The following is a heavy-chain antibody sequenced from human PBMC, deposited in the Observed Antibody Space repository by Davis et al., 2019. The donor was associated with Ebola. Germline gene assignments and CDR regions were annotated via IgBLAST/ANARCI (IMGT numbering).Heavy chain of an antibody. V-gene: IGHV3-33*08. CDR1: GFTFSSYS. Sequence: GESLKISCAASGFTFSSYSMNWVRQAPGKGLEWVAVIWYDGSNKYYADSVKGRFTISRDNSKNTLYLQMNSLRAEDTAVYYCARATVVTPFDYWGQGTLVTVSS. D-gene: IGHD4-23*01. CDR2: IWYDGSNK. J-gene: IGHJ4*02. CDR3: ARATVVTPFDY.